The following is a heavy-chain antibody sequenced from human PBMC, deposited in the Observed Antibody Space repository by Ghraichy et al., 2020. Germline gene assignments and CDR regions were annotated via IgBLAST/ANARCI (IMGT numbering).Heavy chain of an antibody. J-gene: IGHJ4*02. D-gene: IGHD3-10*01. CDR2: MNPNSGNT. CDR3: ARGRTMVRGAIHH. CDR1: GYTFTSYD. Sequence: ASVKVSCKASGYTFTSYDINWVRQATGQGLEWMGWMNPNSGNTDYAQKFQGRVTMTRNTPISTAYMELSSLRSEDTAVNYCARGRTMVRGAIHHWRQGSVLRVSS. V-gene: IGHV1-8*01.